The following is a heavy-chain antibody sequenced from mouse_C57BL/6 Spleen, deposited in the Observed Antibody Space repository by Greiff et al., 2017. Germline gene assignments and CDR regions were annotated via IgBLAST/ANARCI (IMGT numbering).Heavy chain of an antibody. CDR1: GFTFSSYT. CDR2: ISGGGGNT. J-gene: IGHJ3*01. V-gene: IGHV5-9*01. CDR3: ARHALNCDGFAY. Sequence: EVHLVESGGGLVKPGGSLKLSCAASGFTFSSYTMSWVRQTPEKRLEWVAPISGGGGNTYYPDSVKGRFTLSTDNAKNPLYLQMTRLSSVDTAFYYCARHALNCDGFAYWGQGTLVTVSA. D-gene: IGHD4-1*01.